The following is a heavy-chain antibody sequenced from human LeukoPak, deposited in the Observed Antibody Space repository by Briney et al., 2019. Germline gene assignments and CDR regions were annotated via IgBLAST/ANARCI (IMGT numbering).Heavy chain of an antibody. CDR1: GYSFTNYW. CDR3: ARCYNILTGYYPLSN. J-gene: IGHJ4*02. Sequence: GESLKISCKGSGYSFTNYWIGWVRQMPGKGLEWMRIIYPGNSNTRYSPSFQGQVTISADKSISTAYLQWSSLKAWDTAMYYCARCYNILTGYYPLSNWGQGTLVTVSS. D-gene: IGHD3-9*01. V-gene: IGHV5-51*01. CDR2: IYPGNSNT.